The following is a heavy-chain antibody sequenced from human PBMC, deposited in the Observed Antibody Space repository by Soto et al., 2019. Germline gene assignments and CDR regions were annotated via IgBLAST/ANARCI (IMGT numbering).Heavy chain of an antibody. V-gene: IGHV3-23*01. CDR2: ISGSGDST. J-gene: IGHJ4*02. CDR1: GFTFSNYA. D-gene: IGHD6-19*01. CDR3: AKDYTSGWFYFDY. Sequence: GGSLRLSCTASGFTFSNYAMSWVRQAPGKGLEWVSAISGSGDSTYYADSVKGRFTISRDNSKNTLYLQMNTLRAEDTEDTAVYYCAKDYTSGWFYFDYWGRGTLVTVS.